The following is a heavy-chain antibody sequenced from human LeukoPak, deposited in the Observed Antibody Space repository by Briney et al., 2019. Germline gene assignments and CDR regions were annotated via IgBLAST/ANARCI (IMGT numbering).Heavy chain of an antibody. D-gene: IGHD2-15*01. J-gene: IGHJ4*02. CDR3: ARDAADWWFLY. Sequence: PGGSLRLSCGASGFTFSDYSMNWVRQAPGKGPEWVSSISRGSKYIHYADSVKGRFTISRDNAKNSLYLQMNSLRAEDTAVYYCARDAADWWFLYWGQGTLVTVSS. CDR2: ISRGSKYI. CDR1: GFTFSDYS. V-gene: IGHV3-21*01.